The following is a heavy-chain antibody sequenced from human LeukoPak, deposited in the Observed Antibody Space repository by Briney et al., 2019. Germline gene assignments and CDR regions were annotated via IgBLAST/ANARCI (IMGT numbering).Heavy chain of an antibody. D-gene: IGHD6-19*01. CDR2: IYYSGTT. CDR3: ARDLEGVAVAGTVDY. CDR1: GGSISSSDYF. Sequence: SETLSLTCTVSGGSISSSDYFWGWIRQPPGKGLEWIASIYYSGTTHYNPSLKSRVTMSVDTSKNQFSLKLSSVTAADTAVYYCARDLEGVAVAGTVDYWGQGTLVTVSS. J-gene: IGHJ4*02. V-gene: IGHV4-39*02.